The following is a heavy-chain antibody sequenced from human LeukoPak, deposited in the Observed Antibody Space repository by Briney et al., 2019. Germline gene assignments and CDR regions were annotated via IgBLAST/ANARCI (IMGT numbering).Heavy chain of an antibody. D-gene: IGHD3-22*01. CDR3: AKDMDSSGYYYSFDY. CDR1: GFTFSSYG. J-gene: IGHJ4*02. Sequence: TGGSLRLSCAASGFTFSSYGMHWVRQAPGKGLEWVAFIRYDGSNKYYADSVKGRFTISRDNSKNTLYLQMNSLRAEDTAVYYCAKDMDSSGYYYSFDYWGQATLVTVSS. V-gene: IGHV3-30*02. CDR2: IRYDGSNK.